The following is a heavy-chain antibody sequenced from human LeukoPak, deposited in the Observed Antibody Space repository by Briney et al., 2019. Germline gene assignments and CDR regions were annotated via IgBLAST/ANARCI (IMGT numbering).Heavy chain of an antibody. V-gene: IGHV1-24*01. CDR2: FDPEDGET. D-gene: IGHD3-10*01. J-gene: IGHJ3*02. Sequence: ASVKVSCKVSGYTLTELSMHWVRQAPGKGLEWMGGFDPEDGETIYAQKFQGRATMTEDTSTDTAYMELSSLRSEDTAVYFCATDYYGSGSYSPQAFDIWGQGTMVTVSS. CDR3: ATDYYGSGSYSPQAFDI. CDR1: GYTLTELS.